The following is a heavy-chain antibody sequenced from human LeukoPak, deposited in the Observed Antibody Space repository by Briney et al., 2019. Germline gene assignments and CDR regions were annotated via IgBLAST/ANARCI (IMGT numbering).Heavy chain of an antibody. CDR2: INHGGST. Sequence: SETLSLTCAVYGGSFSGYSWTWVRQPPGKGLEWIGEINHGGSTNYNPSLKSRVTMSVDTSKNQFSLKLNSATAADTAVYYCARRLSTRSYYLDDWGQGTLVTVSS. D-gene: IGHD2/OR15-2a*01. CDR3: ARRLSTRSYYLDD. CDR1: GGSFSGYS. J-gene: IGHJ4*02. V-gene: IGHV4-34*01.